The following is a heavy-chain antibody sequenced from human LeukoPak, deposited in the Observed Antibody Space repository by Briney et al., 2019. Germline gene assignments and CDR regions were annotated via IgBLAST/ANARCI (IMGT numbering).Heavy chain of an antibody. D-gene: IGHD6-19*01. CDR2: MYRTGST. V-gene: IGHV4-59*01. Sequence: SETLSLTCTVSGGSISSYYWSWIRQPPGKGLEWIGYMYRTGSTNYNPSLKSRVTITPDTSKDQFSLRLTSVTAADTAVYYCAREGTYGWYNWFDPWGQGTLVTVSS. CDR1: GGSISSYY. J-gene: IGHJ5*02. CDR3: AREGTYGWYNWFDP.